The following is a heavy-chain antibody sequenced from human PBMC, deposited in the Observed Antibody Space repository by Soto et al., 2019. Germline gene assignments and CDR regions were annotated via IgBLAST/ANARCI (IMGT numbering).Heavy chain of an antibody. CDR2: IIPIFGTA. Sequence: SVKVSCKASGGTFSSYAISWVRQAPGQGLEWMGGIIPIFGTANYAQKFQGRVTLTADESTSTAYMELSSLRSEDTAVYYCERDTVTTLIGPYYYYGMDVWGQGTTVNVSS. D-gene: IGHD4-4*01. J-gene: IGHJ6*02. CDR3: ERDTVTTLIGPYYYYGMDV. CDR1: GGTFSSYA. V-gene: IGHV1-69*13.